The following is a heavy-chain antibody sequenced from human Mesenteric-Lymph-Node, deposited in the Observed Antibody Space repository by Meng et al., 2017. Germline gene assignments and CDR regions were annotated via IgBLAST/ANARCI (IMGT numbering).Heavy chain of an antibody. CDR3: ARVETYYYDSSGYYFSD. Sequence: GSLRLSCTVSGGSISSYYWSWIRQPAGKGLEWIGRIYTSGSTNYNPSLKSRVTMSVDTSKNQFSLKLSSVTAADTAVYYCARVETYYYDSSGYYFSDWGQGTLVTVSS. V-gene: IGHV4-4*07. CDR2: IYTSGST. J-gene: IGHJ4*02. CDR1: GGSISSYY. D-gene: IGHD3-22*01.